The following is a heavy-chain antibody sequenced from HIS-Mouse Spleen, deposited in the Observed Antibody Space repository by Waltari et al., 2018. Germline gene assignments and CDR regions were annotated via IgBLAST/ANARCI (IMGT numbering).Heavy chain of an antibody. D-gene: IGHD1-26*01. CDR2: MNPNSGNT. J-gene: IGHJ3*02. CDR1: GYTFTSYD. CDR3: ARDNFVATGAFDI. Sequence: QVQLVQSGAEVKKPGASVKVSCKASGYTFTSYDINWVRQATGQGREWMGSMNPNSGNTGYAQKFQGRVTMTRNTSISTAYMELSSLRSEDTAVYYCARDNFVATGAFDIWGQGTMVTVSS. V-gene: IGHV1-8*01.